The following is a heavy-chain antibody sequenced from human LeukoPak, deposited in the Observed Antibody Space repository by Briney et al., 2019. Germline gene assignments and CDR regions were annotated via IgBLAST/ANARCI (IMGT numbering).Heavy chain of an antibody. CDR3: AKDGRFTYAHDAFEI. CDR1: GFTFSMYA. V-gene: IGHV3-23*01. J-gene: IGHJ3*02. Sequence: PGGSLRLSRAASGFTFSMYAMSWVRQAPGKGLEWVSGMSARSGDTYYADSVKGRFTISRDNSNNMLYLEMNSLTAEDTALYHCAKDGRFTYAHDAFEIWGQGTTVTVSS. D-gene: IGHD5-18*01. CDR2: MSARSGDT.